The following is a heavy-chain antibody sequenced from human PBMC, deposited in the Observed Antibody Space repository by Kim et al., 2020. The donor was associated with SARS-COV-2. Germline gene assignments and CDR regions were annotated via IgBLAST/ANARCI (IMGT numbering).Heavy chain of an antibody. CDR3: SSYRYVIIGYFNY. CDR1: GDSISTYY. J-gene: IGHJ4*01. V-gene: IGHV4-59*01. CDR2: IYYTGST. Sequence: SETLSLTCTVSGDSISTYYWSWIRQPPGKGLEWIGYIYYTGSTNYSPSLKSRVSISLDTSENRFSLRLRSTTAADTAVYYCSSYRYVIIGYFNY. D-gene: IGHD3-22*01.